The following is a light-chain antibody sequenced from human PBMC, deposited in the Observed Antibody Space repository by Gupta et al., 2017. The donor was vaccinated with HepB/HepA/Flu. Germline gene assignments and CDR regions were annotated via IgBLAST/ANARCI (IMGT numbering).Light chain of an antibody. V-gene: IGLV2-23*02. CDR3: CSYGGSYTFV. CDR2: DVN. CDR1: SSNVGKYNL. J-gene: IGLJ1*01. Sequence: QSALTQPASVSGSPGQSVTITCTGTSSNVGKYNLVSWYRQYPGEAPKLIIYDVNKLSPGVSNRFAASKSGNTASLTISGLQAEDEADYYCCSYGGSYTFVFAPGTKVTGL.